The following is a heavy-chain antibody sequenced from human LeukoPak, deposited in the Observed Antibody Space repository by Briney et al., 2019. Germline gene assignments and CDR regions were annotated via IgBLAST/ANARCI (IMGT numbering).Heavy chain of an antibody. CDR1: GFTFSNYA. CDR3: ARRAGAYSHPYDY. D-gene: IGHD4/OR15-4a*01. J-gene: IGHJ4*02. Sequence: GGSLRLSCAASGFTFSNYAMSWVRQAPGKGLEWVSSISGSGDNTYYADSVKGRFTISRDNSKNTLYLQMNSLRAEDTAVYYCARRAGAYSHPYDYWGQGTLVTVSS. V-gene: IGHV3-23*01. CDR2: ISGSGDNT.